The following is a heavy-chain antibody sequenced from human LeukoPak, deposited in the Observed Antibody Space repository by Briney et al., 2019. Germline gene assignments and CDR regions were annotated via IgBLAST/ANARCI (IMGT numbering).Heavy chain of an antibody. CDR3: ARWGLGGSGSYFHFDY. V-gene: IGHV3-33*01. D-gene: IGHD3-10*01. CDR1: GFTFSIYG. CDR2: IWYDGRNK. Sequence: GGSLRLSCAASGFTFSIYGMHWVRQAPGKGLEWVAVIWYDGRNKYYADSVKGRFTISRDNSKNTLYLQMNSLRAEDTAVYYCARWGLGGSGSYFHFDYWGQGTLVTVSS. J-gene: IGHJ4*02.